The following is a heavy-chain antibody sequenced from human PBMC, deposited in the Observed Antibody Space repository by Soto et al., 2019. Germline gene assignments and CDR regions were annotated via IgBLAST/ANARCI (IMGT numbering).Heavy chain of an antibody. D-gene: IGHD6-19*01. V-gene: IGHV3-33*01. J-gene: IGHJ4*02. CDR2: IWYDGSNK. Sequence: QVQLVESGGGVVQPGRSLRLSCAASGFTFSSYGTHWVRQAPGKRLEWVAVIWYDGSNKYYADSVKGRFTISRDNSKNTLYRQMNSLRAEDTAVYYCARDLGSGWSVPTFDYWGQGTLVTVSS. CDR1: GFTFSSYG. CDR3: ARDLGSGWSVPTFDY.